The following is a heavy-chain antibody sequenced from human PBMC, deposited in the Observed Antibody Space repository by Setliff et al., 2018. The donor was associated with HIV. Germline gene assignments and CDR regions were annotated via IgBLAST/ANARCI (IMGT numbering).Heavy chain of an antibody. J-gene: IGHJ4*02. CDR2: IKTEAEGYAT. D-gene: IGHD3-22*01. CDR3: TRPQYIYDNSDSDN. V-gene: IGHV3-73*01. CDR1: GFTFSGSP. Sequence: PGGSLRLSCGASGFTFSGSPMHWVRQASGKGLEWVGRIKTEAEGYATAYAASVKGRFTISRDDSKNTAYLQMNSLKTEDTAMYYCTRPQYIYDNSDSDNWGQGALVTVPQ.